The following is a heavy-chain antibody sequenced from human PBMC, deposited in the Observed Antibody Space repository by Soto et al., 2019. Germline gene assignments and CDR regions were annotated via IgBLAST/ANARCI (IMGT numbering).Heavy chain of an antibody. CDR3: ARASGYYYYGMDV. Sequence: QGQLVESGGGVVQPGRSLRLSCAASGFTFSSYAMHWVRQAPGKGLEWVAVISYDGSNKYYADSVKGRFTISRDNSKNTLYLQMNSLRAEDTAVYYCARASGYYYYGMDVWGQGTTVTVSS. J-gene: IGHJ6*02. V-gene: IGHV3-30-3*01. CDR1: GFTFSSYA. CDR2: ISYDGSNK.